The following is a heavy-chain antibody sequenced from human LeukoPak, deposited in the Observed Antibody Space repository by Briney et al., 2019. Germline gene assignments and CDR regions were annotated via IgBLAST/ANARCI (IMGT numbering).Heavy chain of an antibody. CDR2: INAGNGNT. CDR3: ARAPYDYVWGSYRSNYFDY. D-gene: IGHD3-16*02. J-gene: IGHJ4*02. Sequence: EASVKVSCKASGYTFTSYAMHWVRQAPGQRLEWMGWINAGNGNTKYSQKFQGRVTITRDTSASTPYMELSSLRSEDTAVYYCARAPYDYVWGSYRSNYFDYWGQGTLVTVSS. CDR1: GYTFTSYA. V-gene: IGHV1-3*01.